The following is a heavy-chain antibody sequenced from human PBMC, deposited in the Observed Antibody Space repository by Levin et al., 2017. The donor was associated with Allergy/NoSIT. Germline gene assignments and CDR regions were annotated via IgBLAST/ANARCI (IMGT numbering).Heavy chain of an antibody. D-gene: IGHD3-9*01. CDR1: GGSISSYY. Sequence: SETLSLTCTVSGGSISSYYWSWIRQPPGKGLEWIGYIYYSGSTNYNPSLKSRVTISVDTSKNQFSLKLSSVTAADTAVYYCARVNGGTILRYFDGFDPWGQGTLVTVSS. J-gene: IGHJ5*02. V-gene: IGHV4-59*01. CDR3: ARVNGGTILRYFDGFDP. CDR2: IYYSGST.